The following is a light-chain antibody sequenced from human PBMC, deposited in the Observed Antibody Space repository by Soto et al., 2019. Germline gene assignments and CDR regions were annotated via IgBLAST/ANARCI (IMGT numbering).Light chain of an antibody. CDR3: QQYNSYSRT. CDR1: QSTSSW. CDR2: KAS. Sequence: DIQMTQSPSTLSASVGDRVTITCRASQSTSSWLAWYQQKPGKAPKLLIYKASSLESGVPSRFSGSGSGAEFTLTISSLQPDDFATYYCQQYNSYSRTFGQGTKVDIK. V-gene: IGKV1-5*03. J-gene: IGKJ1*01.